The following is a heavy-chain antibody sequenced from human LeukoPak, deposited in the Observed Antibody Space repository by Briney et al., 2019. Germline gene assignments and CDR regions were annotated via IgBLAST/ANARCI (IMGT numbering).Heavy chain of an antibody. CDR1: GYTFTSYD. D-gene: IGHD6-19*01. V-gene: IGHV1-8*02. Sequence: GASVKVSCKASGYTFTSYDINWVRQATGQGLEWMGWMNPKSGNTGCAQKLQGRVTMTRDNSINTAYMVLSSLRSEDTAMYFCARGPSLHSKWVGGRWFDPWGQGTRVTVSS. CDR3: ARGPSLHSKWVGGRWFDP. CDR2: MNPKSGNT. J-gene: IGHJ5*02.